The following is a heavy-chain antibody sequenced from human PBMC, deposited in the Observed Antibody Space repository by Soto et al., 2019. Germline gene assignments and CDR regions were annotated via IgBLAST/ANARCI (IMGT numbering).Heavy chain of an antibody. Sequence: GGSLRLSCAASGFTFSSYAMSWVRQAPGKGLEWVSAISGSGGSTYYADSVKGRFTISRDNSKNTLYLQMNSLRAEDTAVYYCAKGPRTPPDYYYYGMDVWGQGTTVTVSS. V-gene: IGHV3-23*01. CDR2: ISGSGGST. J-gene: IGHJ6*02. CDR3: AKGPRTPPDYYYYGMDV. CDR1: GFTFSSYA.